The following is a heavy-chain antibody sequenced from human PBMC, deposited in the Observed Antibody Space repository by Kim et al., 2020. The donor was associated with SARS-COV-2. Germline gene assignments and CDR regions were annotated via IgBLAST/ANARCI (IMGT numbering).Heavy chain of an antibody. J-gene: IGHJ4*02. CDR1: GYTFIAYF. CDR2: INANSGNT. CDR3: ARDRNFDS. V-gene: IGHV1-18*01. Sequence: ASVKVSCKGSGYTFIAYFINWVRQAPGQGLEWMGWINANSGNTNYAQKFQGRVTLTTDTSISTAYMELRSLRSDDTAVYYCARDRNFDSWGPVDLFSLSS.